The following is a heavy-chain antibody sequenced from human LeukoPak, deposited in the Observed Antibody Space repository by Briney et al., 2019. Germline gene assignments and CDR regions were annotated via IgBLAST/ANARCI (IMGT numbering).Heavy chain of an antibody. Sequence: SETLSLTCAVYGGSFSGYYWSWIRQPPGKGLEWIGEINHSGSTNYNPSLKSRVTISVDTSKNQFSLKLSSVTAADTAVYYCARGRRTSMVRGVSGVYFQHWGQGTLVTVSS. CDR1: GGSFSGYY. D-gene: IGHD3-10*01. CDR2: INHSGST. J-gene: IGHJ1*01. V-gene: IGHV4-34*01. CDR3: ARGRRTSMVRGVSGVYFQH.